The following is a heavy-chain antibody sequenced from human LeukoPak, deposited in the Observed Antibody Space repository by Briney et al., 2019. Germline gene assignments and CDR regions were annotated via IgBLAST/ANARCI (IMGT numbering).Heavy chain of an antibody. Sequence: GGSLRLSCAASGFTFSSYSMNWVRQAPGKGLEWVSSISSSSSYIYYADSVKGRFTISRDNSKNTLYLQMNSLRAEDTAVYYCARAGLGYYGSGSYYRGHDAFDIWGQGTMVTVSS. CDR2: ISSSSSYI. CDR3: ARAGLGYYGSGSYYRGHDAFDI. D-gene: IGHD3-10*01. V-gene: IGHV3-21*01. CDR1: GFTFSSYS. J-gene: IGHJ3*02.